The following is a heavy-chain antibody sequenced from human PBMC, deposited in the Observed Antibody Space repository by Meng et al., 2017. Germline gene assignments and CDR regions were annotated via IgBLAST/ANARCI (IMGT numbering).Heavy chain of an antibody. J-gene: IGHJ4*02. CDR3: AGGLMVNNY. CDR2: ISYDGSNK. Sequence: VQLVESGGGLVKPGGSLRLSCAASGFTFSSYAMHWVRQAPGKGLEWVAVISYDGSNKYYADSVKGRFTISRDNSKNTLYLQMNSLRAEDTAVYYCAGGLMVNNYWGQGTLVTVSS. V-gene: IGHV3-30*01. CDR1: GFTFSSYA. D-gene: IGHD3-10*01.